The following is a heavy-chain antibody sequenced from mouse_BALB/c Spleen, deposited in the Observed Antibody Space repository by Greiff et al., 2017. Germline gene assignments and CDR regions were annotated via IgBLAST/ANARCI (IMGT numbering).Heavy chain of an antibody. D-gene: IGHD2-4*01. V-gene: IGHV5-6*01. CDR3: ARDGITFDY. J-gene: IGHJ2*01. CDR1: GFTFSSYG. CDR2: ISSGGSYT. Sequence: EVKLVESGGDLVKPGGSLKLSCAASGFTFSSYGMSWVRQTPDKRLEWVATISSGGSYTYYPDSVKGRFTISRDNAKNTLYLQMSSLKSEDTAMYYCARDGITFDYWGQGTTLTVSS.